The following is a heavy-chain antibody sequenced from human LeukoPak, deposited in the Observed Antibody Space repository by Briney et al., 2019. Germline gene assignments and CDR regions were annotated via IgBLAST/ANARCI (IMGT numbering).Heavy chain of an antibody. V-gene: IGHV3-21*06. D-gene: IGHD3-3*01. Sequence: PGGSLRLSCAASGFTFSSYSMNWVRQAPGKGLEWVPSISSSSSYIYYADSVKGRFTISRDNAKNSLYLQMNSLRAEDTAVYYCASLPTIFGVVPWFDPWGQGTLVTVSS. CDR2: ISSSSSYI. CDR3: ASLPTIFGVVPWFDP. CDR1: GFTFSSYS. J-gene: IGHJ5*02.